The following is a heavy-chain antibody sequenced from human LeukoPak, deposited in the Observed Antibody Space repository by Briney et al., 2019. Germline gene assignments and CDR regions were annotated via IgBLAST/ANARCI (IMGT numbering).Heavy chain of an antibody. CDR3: ASLRSYSDAFDI. CDR1: GYSFSSFW. CDR2: IYPGDSDT. D-gene: IGHD2-21*01. V-gene: IGHV5-51*07. J-gene: IGHJ3*02. Sequence: GESLKISCQGSGYSFSSFWIVWVHHMPGKGLKWMGIIYPGDSDTRYNPSFQGQVTMSADKSISTAYLQWSSLRASDTAMYYCASLRSYSDAFDIWGQGTMVTVSS.